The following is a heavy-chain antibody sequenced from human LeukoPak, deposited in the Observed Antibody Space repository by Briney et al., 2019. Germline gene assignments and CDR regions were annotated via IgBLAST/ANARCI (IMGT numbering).Heavy chain of an antibody. CDR1: GGSFSRYY. CDR3: ARIRWLSFDY. J-gene: IGHJ4*02. Sequence: PSETLSLTCAVYGGSFSRYYWTWIRQPPGKGLEWIGEINHSGSANYNPSLKSRVTISVDASKSQFSLKLSSVTAADTAVYYCARIRWLSFDYWGQGTLVTVSS. D-gene: IGHD5-24*01. CDR2: INHSGSA. V-gene: IGHV4-34*01.